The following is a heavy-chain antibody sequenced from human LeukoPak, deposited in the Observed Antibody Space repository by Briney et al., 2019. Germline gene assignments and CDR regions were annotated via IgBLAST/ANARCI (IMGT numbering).Heavy chain of an antibody. CDR3: ATAWEDQAYYFDY. Sequence: ASVKVSCKVSGYTFTDYYMHWVQQAPGKGLEWMGLVDPEDGETIYAEKFQGRVTITADTSTDTAYMKLSSLRSEDTAVYYCATAWEDQAYYFDYWGQGTLVTVSS. J-gene: IGHJ4*02. CDR2: VDPEDGET. CDR1: GYTFTDYY. V-gene: IGHV1-69-2*01. D-gene: IGHD1-26*01.